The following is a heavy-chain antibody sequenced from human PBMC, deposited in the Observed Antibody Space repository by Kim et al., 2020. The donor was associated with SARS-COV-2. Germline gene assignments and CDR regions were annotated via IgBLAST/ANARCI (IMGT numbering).Heavy chain of an antibody. D-gene: IGHD3-9*01. Sequence: ASVKVSCKASGYTFTSYDINWVRQATGQGLEWMGWMNPNSGNTGYAQKFQGRVTMTRNTSISTAYMELSSLRSEDTAVYYCARGDILTGYWWLDPWGQGTLVTVSS. CDR1: GYTFTSYD. V-gene: IGHV1-8*01. CDR2: MNPNSGNT. CDR3: ARGDILTGYWWLDP. J-gene: IGHJ5*02.